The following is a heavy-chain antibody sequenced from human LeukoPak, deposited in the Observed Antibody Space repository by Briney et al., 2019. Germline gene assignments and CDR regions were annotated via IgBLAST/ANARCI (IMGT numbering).Heavy chain of an antibody. CDR1: GYTFIGNY. CDR2: INPNSGGT. V-gene: IGHV1-2*02. CDR3: ARLQQLVAFDY. Sequence: GASVKVSCKASGYTFIGNYMHWVRQAPGQGLEWMGWINPNSGGTNYAQKFQGRVTMTRDTSISTAYMELSRLTSDDTAVYYCARLQQLVAFDYWGQGTLVTVSS. D-gene: IGHD6-6*01. J-gene: IGHJ4*02.